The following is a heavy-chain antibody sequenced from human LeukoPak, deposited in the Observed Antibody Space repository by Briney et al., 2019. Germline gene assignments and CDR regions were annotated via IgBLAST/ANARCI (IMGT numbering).Heavy chain of an antibody. J-gene: IGHJ6*03. CDR3: ARSEGWDSSGWSSRAYYYYYMDV. Sequence: GSSVKVSCKASGCTFTSYGISWVRQAHGQGHEWMGGIIPIFDTANYAQKFEGRVTITTDEDTSKDYMELSSLSPEDTAVYYCARSEGWDSSGWSSRAYYYYYMDVWGKGTTVTVSS. CDR1: GCTFTSYG. CDR2: IIPIFDTA. D-gene: IGHD6-19*01. V-gene: IGHV1-69*05.